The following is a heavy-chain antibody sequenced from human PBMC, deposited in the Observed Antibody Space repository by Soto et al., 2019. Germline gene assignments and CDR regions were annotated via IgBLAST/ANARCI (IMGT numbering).Heavy chain of an antibody. CDR3: AKDRGVVVAATLDY. Sequence: EVQLLESGGGLVQPGGSLRLSCAASGFTFRSYAMSWVRQAPGKGLEWVSAISGSGGSTYYADSVKGRFTISRDNSKNTLYLQMNSLRAEDTAVYYCAKDRGVVVAATLDYWGQGTLVTVSS. CDR1: GFTFRSYA. D-gene: IGHD2-15*01. J-gene: IGHJ4*02. CDR2: ISGSGGST. V-gene: IGHV3-23*01.